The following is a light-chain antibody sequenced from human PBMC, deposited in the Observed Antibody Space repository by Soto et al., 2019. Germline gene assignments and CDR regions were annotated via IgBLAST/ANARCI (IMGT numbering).Light chain of an antibody. CDR1: QGINTW. J-gene: IGKJ4*01. CDR3: QQYSIYPLT. CDR2: HGS. Sequence: DIQMTQSPSSLSASVGDTVTITCRASQGINTWFAWYQQKSETTPKSLIYHGSTLQSGVPPRFSASGSGTYFTLTINSLQPEDFATYYCQQYSIYPLTFGGGTRVEIK. V-gene: IGKV1D-16*01.